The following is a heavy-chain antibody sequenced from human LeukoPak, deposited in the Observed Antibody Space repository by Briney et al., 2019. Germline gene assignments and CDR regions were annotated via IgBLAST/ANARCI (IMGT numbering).Heavy chain of an antibody. D-gene: IGHD5-18*01. CDR3: ASPTTEYSYGYGAFDI. CDR2: IYPGDSDT. Sequence: GESLKISCKGSGYSFTSYWIGWVRQMPGKGLEWMGIIYPGDSDTRYSPSFQGQVTISVDKSISTAYLQWSSLKASDTAMYYCASPTTEYSYGYGAFDIWGQGTMVSVSS. CDR1: GYSFTSYW. J-gene: IGHJ3*02. V-gene: IGHV5-51*01.